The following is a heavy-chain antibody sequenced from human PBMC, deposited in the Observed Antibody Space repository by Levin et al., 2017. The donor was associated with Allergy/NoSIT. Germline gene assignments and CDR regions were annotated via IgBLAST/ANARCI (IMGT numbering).Heavy chain of an antibody. CDR2: IYWDDDK. Sequence: SGPTLVKPTQTLTLTCNLSGFSLSTSGVGVGWIRQPPGKALEWLAVIYWDDDKRYSPSLKSRLTITKDTSKNQVVLTMTNMDPVDTATYYCAHTKRDFSYYDSSGYYYWFDPWGQGTLVTVSS. J-gene: IGHJ5*02. CDR3: AHTKRDFSYYDSSGYYYWFDP. V-gene: IGHV2-5*02. CDR1: GFSLSTSGVG. D-gene: IGHD3-22*01.